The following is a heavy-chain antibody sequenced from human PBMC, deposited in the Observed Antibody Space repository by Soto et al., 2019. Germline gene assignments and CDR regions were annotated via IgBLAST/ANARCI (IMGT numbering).Heavy chain of an antibody. V-gene: IGHV1-3*01. Sequence: ASVKVSCNASGYIFTNYAIHWVRQAPGQGLEWMGWITVGNGNTKYSQKFHGRVAITRDTSASTVYMELSSLRSEDTALYYCARVFGLYSSGWYGYWGQGTLVTVSS. CDR1: GYIFTNYA. CDR3: ARVFGLYSSGWYGY. D-gene: IGHD6-19*01. J-gene: IGHJ4*02. CDR2: ITVGNGNT.